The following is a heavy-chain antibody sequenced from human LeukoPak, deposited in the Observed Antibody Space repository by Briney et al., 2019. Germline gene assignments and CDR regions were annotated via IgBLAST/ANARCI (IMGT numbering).Heavy chain of an antibody. D-gene: IGHD6-13*01. CDR2: ISSSGSTI. CDR1: GFTFSSYE. Sequence: GGSLRLSCAASGFTFSSYEMNWVRQAPGKGLEWVSYISSSGSTIYYADSVKGRFTISRDNAKNSVYLQMNSLRAEDTAVYYCARDQGGIAAAGALGYWGQGTLVTVSS. J-gene: IGHJ4*02. CDR3: ARDQGGIAAAGALGY. V-gene: IGHV3-48*03.